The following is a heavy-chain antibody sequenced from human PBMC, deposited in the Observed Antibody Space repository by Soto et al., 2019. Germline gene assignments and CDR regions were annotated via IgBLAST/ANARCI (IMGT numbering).Heavy chain of an antibody. CDR1: GGTFSSYA. CDR2: IIPIFGTA. Sequence: ASVKVSCKASGGTFSSYAISWVRQAPGQGLEWMGGIIPIFGTANYAQKFQGRVTITADESTSTAYMELSSLRSEDTAVYYCARGGSYSRPPDYWGQGTLVTVSS. V-gene: IGHV1-69*13. D-gene: IGHD1-26*01. J-gene: IGHJ4*02. CDR3: ARGGSYSRPPDY.